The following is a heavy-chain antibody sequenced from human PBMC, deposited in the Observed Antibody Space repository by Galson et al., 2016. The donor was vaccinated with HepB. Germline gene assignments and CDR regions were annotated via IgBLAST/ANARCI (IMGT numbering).Heavy chain of an antibody. CDR2: IFYSGSP. J-gene: IGHJ6*02. CDR1: GGSINSRNYY. V-gene: IGHV4-30-4*08. Sequence: TLSLTCSVSGGSINSRNYYWAWIRQPPGKGLELIGYIFYSGSPYYNPSLKSRVSISADMSNKQFSLKLSSVSAADTAVYFCARGGRFYFYGMDVWGQGTTVTVSS. CDR3: ARGGRFYFYGMDV. D-gene: IGHD3-16*01.